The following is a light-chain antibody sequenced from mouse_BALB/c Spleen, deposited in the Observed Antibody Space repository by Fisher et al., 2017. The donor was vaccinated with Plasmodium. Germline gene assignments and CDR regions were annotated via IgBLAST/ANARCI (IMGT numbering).Light chain of an antibody. Sequence: DIVLTQSPATLSMIIGDRVSLSCRASQSFSDYLHWFQRKSHESPRLLIKCASQSFSGIPSRFSGSGSGSDFTLSINSVETEDFGMYFCQQSNSWPLTFGAGTKLELK. J-gene: IGKJ5*01. CDR2: CAS. CDR1: QSFSDY. CDR3: QQSNSWPLT. V-gene: IGKV5-45*01.